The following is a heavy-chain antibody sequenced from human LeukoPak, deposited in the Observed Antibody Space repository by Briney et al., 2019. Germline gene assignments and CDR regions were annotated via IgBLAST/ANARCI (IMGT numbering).Heavy chain of an antibody. CDR2: ISSSSSYI. CDR3: ARRGYSGYDFLSPKKYYYYGMDV. CDR1: GFTFSSYS. D-gene: IGHD5-12*01. Sequence: GWSLRLSCAASGFTFSSYSMNWVRQAPGKGLEWVSSISSSSSYIYYADSVKGRFTISRDNSKNTLYLQMNSLRAEDTAVYYCARRGYSGYDFLSPKKYYYYGMDVWGQGTTVTVSS. J-gene: IGHJ6*02. V-gene: IGHV3-21*01.